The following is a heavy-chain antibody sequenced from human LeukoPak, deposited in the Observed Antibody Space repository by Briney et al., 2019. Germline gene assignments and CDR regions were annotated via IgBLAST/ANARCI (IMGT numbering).Heavy chain of an antibody. CDR2: IYHSGST. J-gene: IGHJ4*02. Sequence: SETLSLTCAVSGGSISSGGYSWSWIRQPPGKGLEWIGYIYHSGSTYYNPSLKSRVTISVDTSKNQFYLKLSSVTAADTAVYYCASDQNDFWSGYYRYWGQGTLVTVSS. CDR1: GGSISSGGYS. V-gene: IGHV4-30-2*01. D-gene: IGHD3-3*01. CDR3: ASDQNDFWSGYYRY.